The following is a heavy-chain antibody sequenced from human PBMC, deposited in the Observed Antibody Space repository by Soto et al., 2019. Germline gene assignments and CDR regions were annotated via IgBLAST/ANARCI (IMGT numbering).Heavy chain of an antibody. J-gene: IGHJ5*02. CDR2: IIPIFGTA. CDR1: GDTFSSYA. V-gene: IGHV1-69*06. Sequence: SVKVSCKASGDTFSSYAISWVRQAPGQGLEWMGGIIPIFGTANYAQKFQGRVTITADKSTSTAYMELSSLRSEDTAVYYCARADCSGGSCYYRNWSDPWGQGTLVTVSS. D-gene: IGHD2-15*01. CDR3: ARADCSGGSCYYRNWSDP.